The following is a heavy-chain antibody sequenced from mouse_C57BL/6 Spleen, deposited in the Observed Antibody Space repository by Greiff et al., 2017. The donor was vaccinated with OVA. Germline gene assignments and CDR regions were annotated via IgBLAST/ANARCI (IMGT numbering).Heavy chain of an antibody. J-gene: IGHJ4*01. CDR3: ARNYAIITTVVGDAWYAMDY. Sequence: VQLQQSGPGLVQPSQSLSITCPVSGFSLTSYAVHWVRQSPGKGLEWLGVIWSGGSTDYNAAFISRLSLSKDNSKSQVFFKMNSLQADDTAIYYCARNYAIITTVVGDAWYAMDYWGQGTSVTVSS. D-gene: IGHD1-1*01. CDR1: GFSLTSYA. V-gene: IGHV2-2*01. CDR2: IWSGGST.